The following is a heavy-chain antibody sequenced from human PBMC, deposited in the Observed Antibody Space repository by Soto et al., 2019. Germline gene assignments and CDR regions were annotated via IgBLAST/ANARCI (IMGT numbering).Heavy chain of an antibody. CDR3: TRKDFDDSSGYLYFDY. V-gene: IGHV3-15*01. J-gene: IGHJ4*02. CDR1: GFTFSNAW. CDR2: IKSKTDGGTT. D-gene: IGHD3-22*01. Sequence: PGGSLRLSCAASGFTFSNAWMSWVRQAPGKGLEWVGRIKSKTDGGTTDYAAPVKGRFTISRDDSKNTLYLQMNSLKTEDTAVYYCTRKDFDDSSGYLYFDYWGQGTLVTVSS.